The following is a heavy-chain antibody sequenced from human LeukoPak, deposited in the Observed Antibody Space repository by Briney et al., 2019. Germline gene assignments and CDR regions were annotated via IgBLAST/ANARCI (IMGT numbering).Heavy chain of an antibody. CDR3: ARNSFDYYGSGSYSVDY. Sequence: SETLSLTCAVYGGSFSGYYWSWIRQPPGKGLEWIGEINHSRSTNYNPSLKSRVTISVDTSKNQFSLKLSSVTAADTAVYYCARNSFDYYGSGSYSVDYWGQGTLVTVSS. J-gene: IGHJ4*02. D-gene: IGHD3-10*01. CDR2: INHSRST. CDR1: GGSFSGYY. V-gene: IGHV4-34*01.